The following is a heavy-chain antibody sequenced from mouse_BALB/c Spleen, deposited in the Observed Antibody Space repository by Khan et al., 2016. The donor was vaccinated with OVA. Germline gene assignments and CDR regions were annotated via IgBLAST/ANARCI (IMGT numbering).Heavy chain of an antibody. D-gene: IGHD1-1*01. J-gene: IGHJ4*01. CDR3: ARAYGTSLGYYAMDY. CDR1: GFSLSRYN. V-gene: IGHV2-6-4*01. Sequence: QVQLKESGPGLVAPSQSPSITCTVSGFSLSRYNVHWIRQPPGKGLEWLGMIWSGGSTDYNSALKSRLSISKDNSKSQVFLKINSLQTDDTAMYYCARAYGTSLGYYAMDYWGQGTSVTVSS. CDR2: IWSGGST.